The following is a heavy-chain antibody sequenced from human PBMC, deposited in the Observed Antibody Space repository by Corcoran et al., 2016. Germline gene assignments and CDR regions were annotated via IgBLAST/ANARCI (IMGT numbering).Heavy chain of an antibody. CDR3: ARGGKLAYCGGDCYLSPYYFDY. CDR2: IYSGGST. D-gene: IGHD2-21*02. Sequence: EVQLVESGGGLIQPGGSLRLSCAASGFTVSSNYMSWVRQAPGKGLEWVSVIYSGGSTYYADSVKGRFTISRDNSKNTLYLQMNSLRAEDTAMYYCARGGKLAYCGGDCYLSPYYFDYWGQGTLVTVSS. V-gene: IGHV3-53*01. J-gene: IGHJ4*02. CDR1: GFTVSSNY.